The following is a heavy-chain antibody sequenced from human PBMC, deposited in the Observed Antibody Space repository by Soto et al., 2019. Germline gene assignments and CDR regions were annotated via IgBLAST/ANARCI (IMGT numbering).Heavy chain of an antibody. D-gene: IGHD5-12*01. CDR3: ARRVDRDGYNSYYYGMDV. V-gene: IGHV1-69*13. CDR1: GGTFSSYA. CDR2: IIPIFGTA. Sequence: ASVKVSCKASGGTFSSYAISWVRQAPGQGLEWMGGIIPIFGTANYAQKFQGRVTITADESTSTAYMELSSLRSEDTAVYYCARRVDRDGYNSYYYGMDVWGQGTTVTVSS. J-gene: IGHJ6*02.